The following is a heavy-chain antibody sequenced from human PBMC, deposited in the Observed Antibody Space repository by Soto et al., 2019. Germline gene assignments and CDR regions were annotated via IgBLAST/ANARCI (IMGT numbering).Heavy chain of an antibody. Sequence: EVQLLQSGGGLVQPGGALRLSCVGDPLTFSSCAMNWVRQAPGKGLEWVSGISATGDTKDYIDSVKGRFTVFRDNSKNTFYLQMNSLTAADTAVYYCAKGISSDWGQGTLVTVSP. CDR1: PLTFSSCA. V-gene: IGHV3-23*01. CDR2: ISATGDTK. D-gene: IGHD6-19*01. CDR3: AKGISSD. J-gene: IGHJ4*02.